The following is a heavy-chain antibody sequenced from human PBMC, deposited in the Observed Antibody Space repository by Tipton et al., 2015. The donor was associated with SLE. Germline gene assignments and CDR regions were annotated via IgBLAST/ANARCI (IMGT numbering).Heavy chain of an antibody. J-gene: IGHJ4*02. CDR2: IYFSGST. V-gene: IGHV4-59*01. CDR1: GGSISSYY. D-gene: IGHD3-16*01. Sequence: TLSLTCTVSGGSISSYYWTWIRQPPGRGLEWIGYIYFSGSTTYNPSLKSRVTISIETSKNQFSLKLSSATPADTAVYYCARFWGGLTSGWGVVGYWGQGTLVTVSS. CDR3: ARFWGGLTSGWGVVGY.